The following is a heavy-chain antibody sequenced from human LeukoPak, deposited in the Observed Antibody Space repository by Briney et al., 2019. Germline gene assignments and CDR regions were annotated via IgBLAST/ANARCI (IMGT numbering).Heavy chain of an antibody. CDR3: ATSNSGNYRYGMDV. J-gene: IGHJ6*02. CDR1: GGSFSGYV. Sequence: PSETLSLTCAVYGGSFSGYVWIWIRQPPGKGPEWIGQINHSGSADYNPSLKSRVTISVDTSKNQFSLRLSSVTAADTAVYYCATSNSGNYRYGMDVWGQGTTVTVSS. CDR2: INHSGSA. V-gene: IGHV4-34*01. D-gene: IGHD1-26*01.